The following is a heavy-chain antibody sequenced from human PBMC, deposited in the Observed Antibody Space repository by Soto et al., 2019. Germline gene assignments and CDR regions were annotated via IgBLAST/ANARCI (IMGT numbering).Heavy chain of an antibody. CDR2: INPSGGST. Sequence: ASVKVSCKASGYTFTSYYMHWVRQAPGQGLEWMGIINPSGGSTSYAQKFQGRVTMTRDTSTSTVYMELSSLRSEDTAVYYCARGDAAMVRGVIIASIDYWGQGSLVTVSS. J-gene: IGHJ4*02. D-gene: IGHD3-10*01. CDR1: GYTFTSYY. V-gene: IGHV1-46*01. CDR3: ARGDAAMVRGVIIASIDY.